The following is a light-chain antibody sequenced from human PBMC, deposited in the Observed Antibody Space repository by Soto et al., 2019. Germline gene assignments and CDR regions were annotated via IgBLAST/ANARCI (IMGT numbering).Light chain of an antibody. CDR3: CSYAGSKTYVL. CDR2: EGS. Sequence: QSALTQPASVSGSPGQSMTISCTGTTSDVGTSNLVSWYQQHPGKAPTLIIYEGSKRPSGVSNRFSGSKSGNTASLTISGLQPEDEADYYCCSYAGSKTYVLFGGGTKLT. V-gene: IGLV2-23*01. J-gene: IGLJ2*01. CDR1: TSDVGTSNL.